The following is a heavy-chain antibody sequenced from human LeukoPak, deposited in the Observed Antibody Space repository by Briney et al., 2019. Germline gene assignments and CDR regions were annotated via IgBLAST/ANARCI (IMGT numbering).Heavy chain of an antibody. CDR2: IYYSGST. CDR3: AGRYCTNGVCRRYYYYCMDV. Sequence: PSETLSLTCTVSGGSISSSSYYWGWIRQPPGKGLEWIGSIYYSGSTYYNPSLKSRVTISVDTSKNQFSLKLSSVTAADTAVYYCAGRYCTNGVCRRYYYYCMDVWGKGTTVTVSS. D-gene: IGHD2-8*01. J-gene: IGHJ6*03. V-gene: IGHV4-39*07. CDR1: GGSISSSSYY.